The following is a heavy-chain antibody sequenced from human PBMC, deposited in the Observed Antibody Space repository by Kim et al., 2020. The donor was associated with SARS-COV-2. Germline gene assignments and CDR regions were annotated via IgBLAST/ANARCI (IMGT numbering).Heavy chain of an antibody. CDR1: GGSFSGYY. CDR3: ARSRFIPSDCSSTSCQKAALDY. D-gene: IGHD2-2*01. CDR2: INHSGST. J-gene: IGHJ4*02. V-gene: IGHV4-34*01. Sequence: SETLSLTCAVYGGSFSGYYWSWIRQPPGKGLEWIGEINHSGSTNYNPSLKSRVTISVDTSKNQFSLKLSSVTAADTAVYYCARSRFIPSDCSSTSCQKAALDYWGQGTLVTVSS.